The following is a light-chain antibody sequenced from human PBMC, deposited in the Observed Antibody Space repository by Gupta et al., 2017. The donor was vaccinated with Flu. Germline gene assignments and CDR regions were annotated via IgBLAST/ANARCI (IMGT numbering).Light chain of an antibody. Sequence: DIQMTQSPSSLSASVGARVTIACQASQDIRHYLNWYQQKPGRAPKLLIYDATNFETGVPSRFSGSGSGTDFTFTISSLQPEDVATYYCQQYHTLPLTFGGGTKVEI. J-gene: IGKJ4*01. CDR1: QDIRHY. V-gene: IGKV1-33*01. CDR2: DAT. CDR3: QQYHTLPLT.